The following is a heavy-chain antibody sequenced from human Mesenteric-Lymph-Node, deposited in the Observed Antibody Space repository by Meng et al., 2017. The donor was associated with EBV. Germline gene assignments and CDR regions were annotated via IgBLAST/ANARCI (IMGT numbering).Heavy chain of an antibody. V-gene: IGHV4-30-4*01. CDR3: ARVFPDLDY. Sequence: QVQLKESGPGLVKPSQTLSLSCAVSGGSISSGGYYWSWIRQPPGKGLEWIGYIYSRGSTYYNPSLESRLTISLDTSKNHFSLSLRSVTAADTAVYYCARVFPDLDYWGQGTLVTVSS. CDR1: GGSISSGGYY. J-gene: IGHJ4*02. CDR2: IYSRGST.